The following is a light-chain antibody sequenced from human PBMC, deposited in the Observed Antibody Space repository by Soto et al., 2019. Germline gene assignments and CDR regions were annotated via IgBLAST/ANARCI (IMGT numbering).Light chain of an antibody. CDR1: QDISVY. V-gene: IGKV1-27*01. CDR2: SAS. J-gene: IGKJ5*01. CDR3: QKFNTAPLT. Sequence: DIQMTQSPSSLSASVGDRVTITCRASQDISVYLAWYQQKPGKVPKLLIYSASTLQAGVPSRFSGSGSGTYFILIISILQPEDVASYYCQKFNTAPLTFGQGTRLEIK.